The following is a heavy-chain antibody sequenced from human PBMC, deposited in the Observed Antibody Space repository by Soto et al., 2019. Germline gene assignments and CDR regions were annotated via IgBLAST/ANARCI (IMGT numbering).Heavy chain of an antibody. V-gene: IGHV3-30-3*01. CDR1: GFTFSSYA. J-gene: IGHJ2*01. CDR3: ARDQWGAVVGYFDL. CDR2: ISYDGSNK. D-gene: IGHD6-19*01. Sequence: QVQLVESGGGVVQPGRSLRLSCAASGFTFSSYAMHWVRQAPGKGLEWVAVISYDGSNKYYADSVKGRFTISRDNSKNTLYLQMNSLRAEDTAVYYCARDQWGAVVGYFDLWGRGTLVTVSS.